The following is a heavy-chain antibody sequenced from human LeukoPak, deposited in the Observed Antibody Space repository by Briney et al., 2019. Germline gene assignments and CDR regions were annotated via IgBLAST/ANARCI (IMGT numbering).Heavy chain of an antibody. D-gene: IGHD2-2*01. J-gene: IGHJ4*02. V-gene: IGHV4-39*07. CDR1: GGSISSSSYY. CDR2: INHSGST. Sequence: SETLSLTCTVSGGSISSSSYYWGWIRQPPGKGLEWIGEINHSGSTNYNPSLKSRVTISVDTSKNQFSLKLSSVTAADTAVYYCARGSRRGWHCSSTSCYDFDYWGQGTLVTVSS. CDR3: ARGSRRGWHCSSTSCYDFDY.